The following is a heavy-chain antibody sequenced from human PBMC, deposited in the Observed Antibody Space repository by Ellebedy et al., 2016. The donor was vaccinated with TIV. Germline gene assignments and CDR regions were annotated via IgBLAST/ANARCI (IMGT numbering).Heavy chain of an antibody. Sequence: MPSETLSLTCTVSSGSISRYYWSWIRQPPGKGLEWIGYIYSSGSTKYNSSLKSRVTMSVEKAKNQIYLMLIPVTAADTAVYYCAVSKLNYDILTGFDNWGQGTLVTVSS. CDR2: IYSSGST. CDR3: AVSKLNYDILTGFDN. D-gene: IGHD3-9*01. CDR1: SGSISRYY. J-gene: IGHJ4*02. V-gene: IGHV4-59*01.